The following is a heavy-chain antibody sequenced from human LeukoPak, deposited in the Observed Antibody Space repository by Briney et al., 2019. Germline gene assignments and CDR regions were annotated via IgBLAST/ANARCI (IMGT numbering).Heavy chain of an antibody. CDR3: ARSSVWFGEPTLDY. Sequence: SETLSLTCAVYGGSFSGYYWSWIRQPPGKGLEWIGEINHSGSTNYNPSLKSRVTISVDTSTNQFSLKLSSVTAADTAVYYCARSSVWFGEPTLDYWGQGTLVTVSS. D-gene: IGHD3-10*01. CDR2: INHSGST. CDR1: GGSFSGYY. J-gene: IGHJ4*02. V-gene: IGHV4-34*01.